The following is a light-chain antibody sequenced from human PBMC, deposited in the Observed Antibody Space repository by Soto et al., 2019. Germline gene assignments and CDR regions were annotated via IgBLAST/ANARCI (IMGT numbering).Light chain of an antibody. J-gene: IGKJ1*01. V-gene: IGKV1-12*01. CDR3: QQGHSLPRT. CDR2: PSS. CDR1: QDVRNW. Sequence: DIQMTQSPSFVSASVGDRVTITCRASQDVRNWLAWYQQKPGQAPKLLIYPSSSLQSGVPARFSGSASGTEFTLTISSPQPEDFATYYCQQGHSLPRTFGQGTRVEI.